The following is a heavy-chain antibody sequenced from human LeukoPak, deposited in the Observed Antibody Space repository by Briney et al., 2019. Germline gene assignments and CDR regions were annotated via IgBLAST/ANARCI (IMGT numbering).Heavy chain of an antibody. J-gene: IGHJ4*02. CDR3: TTILVWELLIDY. V-gene: IGHV3-15*01. Sequence: PGGSLRLSCAASGFTFSDAWMSWVRQAPGKGREWVGRIKSKTDGCTTDYAAPVKGRFTISRDDSKNTLYLQMNSLKTEDTAVYYCTTILVWELLIDYWGQGTLVTVSS. D-gene: IGHD1-26*01. CDR1: GFTFSDAW. CDR2: IKSKTDGCTT.